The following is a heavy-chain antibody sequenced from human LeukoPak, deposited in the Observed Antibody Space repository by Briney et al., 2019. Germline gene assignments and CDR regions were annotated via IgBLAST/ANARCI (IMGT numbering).Heavy chain of an antibody. J-gene: IGHJ4*02. D-gene: IGHD2-2*01. CDR1: GYTFTNFD. V-gene: IGHV1-8*01. CDR2: VNPVTGNA. Sequence: GASVKVSCKASGYTFTNFDINWVRQAPGQGLEWMEWVNPVTGNAGSAQKFQGRVTLTRDTSISTAYMELSSLTSDDTAFYYCARAPMGTAALYWGQGTLVTVSS. CDR3: ARAPMGTAALY.